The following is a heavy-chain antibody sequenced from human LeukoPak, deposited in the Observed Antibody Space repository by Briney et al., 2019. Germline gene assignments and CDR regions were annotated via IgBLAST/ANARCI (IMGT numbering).Heavy chain of an antibody. V-gene: IGHV3-74*03. CDR1: GFTLSSYW. CDR3: TRVQAGRAGLMDV. CDR2: IAPDGTTT. Sequence: GGSLRLSCAASGFTLSSYWMHWVRQAPGEGLVWVSRIAPDGTTTKYADSVKGRFTTSRDNAKNTLYLQMNSLRAEDTALYYCTRVQAGRAGLMDVWGRGTTVTV. J-gene: IGHJ6*02.